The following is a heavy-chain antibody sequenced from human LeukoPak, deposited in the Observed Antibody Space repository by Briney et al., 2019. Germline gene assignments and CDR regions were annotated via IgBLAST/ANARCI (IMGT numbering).Heavy chain of an antibody. CDR3: ARSLVVAATYPYH. CDR2: ISSSSSTI. J-gene: IGHJ5*02. Sequence: PGGSLRLSCAASGFTFSSYGMTWVRQAPGKGLEWVSYISSSSSTIYYADSVKGRFTISRDNAKNSLYLQLNSLRAEDTAVYYCARSLVVAATYPYHWGQGTLVTVSS. V-gene: IGHV3-48*01. CDR1: GFTFSSYG. D-gene: IGHD2-15*01.